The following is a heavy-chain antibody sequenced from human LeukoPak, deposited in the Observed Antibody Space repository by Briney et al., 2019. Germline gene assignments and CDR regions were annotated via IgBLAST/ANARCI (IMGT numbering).Heavy chain of an antibody. Sequence: GGSLRLSCAASGFTFSSYEMSWVRQAPGKGLAWVANIKEDGSETYYVDSVKGRFTISRDNAKNSLYLQMNSLRAEDTAVYYCANGRDTFAYWGQGALVTVSS. CDR2: IKEDGSET. J-gene: IGHJ4*02. CDR3: ANGRDTFAY. CDR1: GFTFSSYE. D-gene: IGHD5-24*01. V-gene: IGHV3-7*05.